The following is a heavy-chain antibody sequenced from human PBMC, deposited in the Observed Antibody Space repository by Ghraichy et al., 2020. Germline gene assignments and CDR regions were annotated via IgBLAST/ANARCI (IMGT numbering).Heavy chain of an antibody. J-gene: IGHJ4*02. CDR2: INHSGST. D-gene: IGHD4-23*01. CDR3: ARDYGGTSSF. CDR1: GGSFSGYY. V-gene: IGHV4-34*01. Sequence: SQTLSLTCAVYGGSFSGYYWSWIRQPPGKGLEWIGEINHSGSTNYSPSLKSRVTISVDTSKNQFSLKLSSVTAADTAVYYCARDYGGTSSFWGQGTLVTVSS.